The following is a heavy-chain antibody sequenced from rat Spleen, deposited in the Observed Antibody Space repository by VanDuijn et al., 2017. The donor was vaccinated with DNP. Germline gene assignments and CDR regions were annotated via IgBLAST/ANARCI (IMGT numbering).Heavy chain of an antibody. J-gene: IGHJ1*01. CDR1: GFTFSNYD. V-gene: IGHV5-7*01. CDR3: TTTPYSGDWYFDF. D-gene: IGHD1-1*01. Sequence: EVQLVESGGGLVQPGRSMKLSCAASGFTFSNYDMAWVRQAPKKGLEWVATISYDGSSTYYRDSVKGRFTISRDNAKSTLYLQMDSLRSEDTATYYCTTTPYSGDWYFDFWGPGTMVTVSS. CDR2: ISYDGSST.